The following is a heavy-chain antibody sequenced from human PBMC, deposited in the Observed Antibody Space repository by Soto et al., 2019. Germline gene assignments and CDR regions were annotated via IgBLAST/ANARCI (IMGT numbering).Heavy chain of an antibody. D-gene: IGHD1-1*01. V-gene: IGHV4-39*01. CDR3: ARHIHNQGFEYYFDS. CDR2: IDYSGNI. CDR1: GGSITSSGSA. J-gene: IGHJ4*02. Sequence: SETLSLTCNASGGSITSSGSAWGWIRQSPGKGLEWIGAIDYSGNIYYIPSLKSRITISVDTSKNQISLKLSSVTAADTAVYYCARHIHNQGFEYYFDSWGQGTLVTVSS.